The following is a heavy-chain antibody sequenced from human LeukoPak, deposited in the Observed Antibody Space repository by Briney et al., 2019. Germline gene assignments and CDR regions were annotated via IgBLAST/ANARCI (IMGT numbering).Heavy chain of an antibody. V-gene: IGHV3-30*04. CDR1: GFTFSSYA. J-gene: IGHJ4*02. D-gene: IGHD2-15*01. CDR2: ISYDGSNK. Sequence: RSGGSLRLSCAASGFTFSSYAMHWVRQAPGKGLEWVAVISYDGSNKYYADSVKGRFTISRDNSKNTLYLQMNSLRAEDTAVYYCARRKDGPYFDYWGQGTLVTVSS. CDR3: ARRKDGPYFDY.